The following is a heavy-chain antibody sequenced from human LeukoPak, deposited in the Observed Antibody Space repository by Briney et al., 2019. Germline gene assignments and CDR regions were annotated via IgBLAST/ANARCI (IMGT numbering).Heavy chain of an antibody. J-gene: IGHJ5*02. CDR2: FYHSGST. D-gene: IGHD3-22*01. CDR3: ARIKYHDSSGYYYCFDP. V-gene: IGHV4-38-2*02. Sequence: PSETLSLTCTVSGYSISSGYYWGWIRQPPGKGLEWVGSFYHSGSTYYNPSLKSRVTISVDTSKNQFSLKLSSVTAADTAMYYCARIKYHDSSGYYYCFDPWGQGTLVTVSS. CDR1: GYSISSGYY.